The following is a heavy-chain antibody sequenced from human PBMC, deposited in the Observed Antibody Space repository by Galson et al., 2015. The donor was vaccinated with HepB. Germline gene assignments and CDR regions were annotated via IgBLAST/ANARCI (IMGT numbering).Heavy chain of an antibody. CDR2: IWYDGSNK. CDR3: AREFQASRGYYYGMDV. J-gene: IGHJ6*02. Sequence: SLRLSCAASGFTFSSYGMHWVRQAPGKGLEWVAVIWYDGSNKYYADSVKGRFTISRDNSKNTLYLQMNSLRAEDTAVYYCAREFQASRGYYYGMDVWGQGTTVTVSS. V-gene: IGHV3-33*01. CDR1: GFTFSSYG.